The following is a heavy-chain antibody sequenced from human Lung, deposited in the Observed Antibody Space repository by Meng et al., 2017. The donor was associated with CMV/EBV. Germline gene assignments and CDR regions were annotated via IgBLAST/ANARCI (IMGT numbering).Heavy chain of an antibody. V-gene: IGHV4-59*01. Sequence: SETXSLXCTVANGSISTYYWSWIRQPPGMGLEWIAFIDYSGSTKYHPSFRSRVTISLDTSKEQFSLRLNSVTAADTAVYYCARLHPEDSGYTYGYEEGRIDSWXQGTXVTVSS. CDR2: IDYSGST. CDR1: NGSISTYY. CDR3: ARLHPEDSGYTYGYEEGRIDS. D-gene: IGHD5-18*01. J-gene: IGHJ4*02.